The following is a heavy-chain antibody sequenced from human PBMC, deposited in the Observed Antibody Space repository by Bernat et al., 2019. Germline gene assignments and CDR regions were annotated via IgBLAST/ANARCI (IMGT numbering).Heavy chain of an antibody. Sequence: DVQLLESGGGLVQPGVSLRLSCAASGFSFSTYGMSWVRQASRKGLEWVSCISSSSMNIYYADSVKGRFTISRDNAKNSLYLHMNSLGAEDTAVYYCARGRYGVVVVIDDLDNWGQGTMVTVSS. CDR3: ARGRYGVVVVIDDLDN. D-gene: IGHD3-22*01. CDR2: ISSSSMNI. CDR1: GFSFSTYG. J-gene: IGHJ4*02. V-gene: IGHV3-48*01.